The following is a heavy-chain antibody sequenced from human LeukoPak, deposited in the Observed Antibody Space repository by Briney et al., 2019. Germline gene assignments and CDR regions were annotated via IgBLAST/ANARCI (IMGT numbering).Heavy chain of an antibody. CDR2: INPNSGGT. CDR1: GYTFTGYY. CDR3: ARVESQSSSWGGYYHYYMDV. Sequence: GASVKVSCKASGYTFTGYYMHWVRQAPGQGLEWMGWINPNSGGTNYAQKFQGRVTMTRDTSISTAYMELSRLRSDDTAVYYCARVESQSSSWGGYYHYYMDVWGKGTTVTVSS. D-gene: IGHD6-13*01. J-gene: IGHJ6*03. V-gene: IGHV1-2*02.